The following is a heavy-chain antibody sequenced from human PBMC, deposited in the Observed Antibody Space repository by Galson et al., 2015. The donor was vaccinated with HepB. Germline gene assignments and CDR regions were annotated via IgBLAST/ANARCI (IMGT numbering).Heavy chain of an antibody. CDR3: AKSRGSYYYGLDV. V-gene: IGHV1-24*01. CDR1: GYSLTDLS. D-gene: IGHD3-16*01. Sequence: SVKVSCKVSGYSLTDLSIQWVRQAPGKGLEWMGGFHPEEAETFYAQKFQGRVTMTEDTSTDTAYMELNSLKSEDTAIYYCAKSRGSYYYGLDVWGQGTRVTVSS. J-gene: IGHJ6*02. CDR2: FHPEEAET.